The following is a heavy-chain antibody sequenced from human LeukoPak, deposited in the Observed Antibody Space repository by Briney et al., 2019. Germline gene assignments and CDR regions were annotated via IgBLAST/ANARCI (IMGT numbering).Heavy chain of an antibody. CDR2: ISWNSGSI. J-gene: IGHJ4*02. D-gene: IGHD1-1*01. CDR1: GFTFDDYA. V-gene: IGHV3-9*01. CDR3: AKGKYNFDY. Sequence: GRSLRLSCAASGFTFDDYAMHWVRQAPGKGLEWVSGISWNSGSIGYADSVKGRFTISRDNAKKSLYLQMNSLRAEDTAVYYCAKGKYNFDYWGQGTLVTVSS.